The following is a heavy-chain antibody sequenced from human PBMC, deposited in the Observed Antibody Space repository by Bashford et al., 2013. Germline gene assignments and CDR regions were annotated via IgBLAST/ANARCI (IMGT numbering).Heavy chain of an antibody. CDR1: GYSFPNYW. CDR3: ARSRGTAAASNYFDP. CDR2: IYPGDSDT. V-gene: IGHV5-51*01. Sequence: GESLKISCQGFGYSFPNYWIAWVRQMPGKGLEWMGFIYPGDSDTRYNPSFEGQVTISADKSISTAYLQWGSLKASDTAMYYCARSRGTAAASNYFDPWGQGPWSPSPQ. D-gene: IGHD6-13*01. J-gene: IGHJ5*02.